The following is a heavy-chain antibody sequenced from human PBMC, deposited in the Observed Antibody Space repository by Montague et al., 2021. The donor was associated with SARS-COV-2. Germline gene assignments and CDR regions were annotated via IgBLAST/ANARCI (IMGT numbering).Heavy chain of an antibody. Sequence: VKPTQTLTLTCVFSGFSLNTDGVGVAWFRRPPGKALEWLALIYWDGDQRYSPSMKTRVTITKDTSRNRVVLTMTNLDPVDTATYYCARRYDFYRAEAFDVWGQGTMVTVSS. CDR1: GFSLNTDGVG. J-gene: IGHJ3*01. CDR3: ARRYDFYRAEAFDV. CDR2: IYWDGDQ. V-gene: IGHV2-5*02. D-gene: IGHD3-3*01.